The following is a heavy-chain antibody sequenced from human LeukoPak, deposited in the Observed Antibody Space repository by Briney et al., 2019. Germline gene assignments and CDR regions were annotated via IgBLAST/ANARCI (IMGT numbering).Heavy chain of an antibody. D-gene: IGHD4-17*01. J-gene: IGHJ3*02. CDR2: IYHSGST. V-gene: IGHV4-38-2*02. CDR1: GYSISSGYY. CDR3: AIQIYGDFLDAFDI. Sequence: SETLSLTCTVSGYSISSGYYWGWIRQPPGKGLEWIGSIYHSGSTYCNPSLKSRVTISVDTSKNQFSLKLSSVTAADTAVYYCAIQIYGDFLDAFDIWGQGTMVTVSS.